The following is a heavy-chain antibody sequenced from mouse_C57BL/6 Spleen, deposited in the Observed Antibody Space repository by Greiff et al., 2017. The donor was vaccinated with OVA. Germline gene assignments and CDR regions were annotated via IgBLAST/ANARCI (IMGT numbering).Heavy chain of an antibody. CDR3: ARQGIYCYGSSHFDY. CDR1: GFTFSSYT. Sequence: EVKLVESGGGLVKPGGSLKLSCAASGFTFSSYTMSWVRQTPEKRLEWVATISGGGGNTYYPDTVKGRFTISRDNAKNTLDLQMSSLRSEDTALYNCARQGIYCYGSSHFDYWGQGTTLTVSS. J-gene: IGHJ2*01. D-gene: IGHD1-1*01. V-gene: IGHV5-9*01. CDR2: ISGGGGNT.